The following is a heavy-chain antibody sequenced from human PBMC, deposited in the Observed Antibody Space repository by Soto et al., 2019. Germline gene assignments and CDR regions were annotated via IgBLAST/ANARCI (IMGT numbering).Heavy chain of an antibody. Sequence: PGGSLRLSCAASGFTVSNNYMSWVRQAPGKGLEWVSVIYSGGSTYYADSVKGRFTISRDNSKNTLYLQMNSLRAEDTAVYYCAREADYSSGYYYGMDVWGQGTTVTVSS. CDR3: AREADYSSGYYYGMDV. D-gene: IGHD2-15*01. J-gene: IGHJ6*02. CDR1: GFTVSNNY. V-gene: IGHV3-53*01. CDR2: IYSGGST.